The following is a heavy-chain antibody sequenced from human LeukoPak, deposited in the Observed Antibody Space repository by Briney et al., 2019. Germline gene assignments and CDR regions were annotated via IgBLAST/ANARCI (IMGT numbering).Heavy chain of an antibody. CDR1: GGSINSYY. Sequence: SETLSLTCTVSGGSINSYYWSCIRQPPGKGLEWIGYIYYRGSTNYNPSLKSRVTISGDTSKKQFSLKLSSVTAADTAVYYCAREAAVAGRRYFDHWGQGTLVTVSS. D-gene: IGHD6-19*01. CDR2: IYYRGST. J-gene: IGHJ4*02. V-gene: IGHV4-59*01. CDR3: AREAAVAGRRYFDH.